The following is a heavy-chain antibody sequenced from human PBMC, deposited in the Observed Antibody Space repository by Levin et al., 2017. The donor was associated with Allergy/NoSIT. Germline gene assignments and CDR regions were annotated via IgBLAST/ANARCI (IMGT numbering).Heavy chain of an antibody. V-gene: IGHV1-8*01. Sequence: GASVKVSCKASGYTFTSYDINWVRQATGQGLEWKGWMNPNSGNTGYAQKFQGRVTMTRNTSISTAYMELSSLRSEDTGVYYCARVFDDVWGSYRYSYYYDGMDVWGQGNTVTV. CDR1: GYTFTSYD. CDR3: ARVFDDVWGSYRYSYYYDGMDV. D-gene: IGHD3-16*02. J-gene: IGHJ6*02. CDR2: MNPNSGNT.